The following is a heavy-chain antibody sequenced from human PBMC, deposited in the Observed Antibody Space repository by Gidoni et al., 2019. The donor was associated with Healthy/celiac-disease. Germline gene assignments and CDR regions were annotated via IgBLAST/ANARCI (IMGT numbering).Heavy chain of an antibody. V-gene: IGHV4-39*07. CDR1: GGSISSTSYY. Sequence: QLPLQESGPGLVKPSETLSRTCTVSGGSISSTSYYWGWIRQRPGKGLKWIGSIYYSGSTYDNPSLKSRVTISVDTYKNQFSLKMSSVTAADTAVYYCARDRRPGPLARYFDYWGQGTLVTVSS. CDR3: ARDRRPGPLARYFDY. J-gene: IGHJ4*02. CDR2: IYYSGST. D-gene: IGHD3-10*01.